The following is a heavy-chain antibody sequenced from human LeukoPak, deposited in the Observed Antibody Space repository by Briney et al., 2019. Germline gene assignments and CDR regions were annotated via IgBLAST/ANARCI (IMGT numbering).Heavy chain of an antibody. V-gene: IGHV3-15*01. D-gene: IGHD4-17*01. CDR1: GFSFNNAW. CDR2: VKAKIDAGTT. J-gene: IGHJ4*02. CDR3: ITTTSFYGAKGF. Sequence: GGSLRLSCAASGFSFNNAWMSWVRQAPGKGLEWVGRVKAKIDAGTTDYAAPVKGRFTISRDDSKNTLYLQLNSLKTEDTGVYYCITTTSFYGAKGFWGQGTLVTVSS.